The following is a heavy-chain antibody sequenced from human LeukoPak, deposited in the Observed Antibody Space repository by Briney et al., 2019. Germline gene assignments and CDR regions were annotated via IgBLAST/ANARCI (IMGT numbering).Heavy chain of an antibody. D-gene: IGHD6-13*01. V-gene: IGHV1-2*02. CDR2: INPNSGGT. CDR3: ARVFQKQLSDY. J-gene: IGHJ4*02. Sequence: ASVKVSCKASGYTFSGFYIHWVRQAPGQGLEWMGWINPNSGGTNYAQKFQGRVTMTRDTSISTAYMELSRLRSDDTAVYYCARVFQKQLSDYWGQGSLVTVSS. CDR1: GYTFSGFY.